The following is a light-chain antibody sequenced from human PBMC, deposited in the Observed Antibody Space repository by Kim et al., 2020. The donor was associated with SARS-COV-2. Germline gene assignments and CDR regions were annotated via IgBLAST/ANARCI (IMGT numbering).Light chain of an antibody. CDR1: QSISSY. J-gene: IGKJ1*01. CDR3: QQTYSTPPA. V-gene: IGKV1-39*01. CDR2: AAS. Sequence: DIQMTQSPSSLSASVGDRVTITCRASQSISSYLNWYQQKLGKAPKLLIYAASSLQSGVPSRFSGGGSGTDFTLTISSLQPADFATYYCQQTYSTPPAFGQGTKVDIK.